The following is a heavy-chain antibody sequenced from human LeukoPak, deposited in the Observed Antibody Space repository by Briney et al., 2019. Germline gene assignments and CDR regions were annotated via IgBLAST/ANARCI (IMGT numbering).Heavy chain of an antibody. J-gene: IGHJ2*01. CDR1: GFTFSSYS. D-gene: IGHD6-19*01. V-gene: IGHV3-48*01. Sequence: GGSLRLSCAASGFTFSSYSMNWVRQAPGKGLEWVSYVSSSSTIYYADSVKGRFTISRDNAKNSLYLQMNSLRAEDTAVYYCARARRQWLVAYWYFDLWGRGTLVTVSS. CDR2: VSSSSTI. CDR3: ARARRQWLVAYWYFDL.